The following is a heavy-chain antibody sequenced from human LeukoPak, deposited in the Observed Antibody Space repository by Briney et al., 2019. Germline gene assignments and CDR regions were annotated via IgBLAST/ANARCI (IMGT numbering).Heavy chain of an antibody. Sequence: GGSLRLSCAASGFTFSSYAMSWVRQAPGKGLEWVSAISGSGGSTYYADSVKGRFTISRDNSKNTLYLQMNSLRAEDTAVYYCASPDRGSYWGYFDYWGQGTLVTVSS. CDR1: GFTFSSYA. D-gene: IGHD1-26*01. CDR2: ISGSGGST. CDR3: ASPDRGSYWGYFDY. V-gene: IGHV3-23*01. J-gene: IGHJ4*02.